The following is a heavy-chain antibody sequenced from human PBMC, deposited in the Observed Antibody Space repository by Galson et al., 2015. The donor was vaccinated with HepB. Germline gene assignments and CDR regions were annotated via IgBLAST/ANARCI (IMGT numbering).Heavy chain of an antibody. CDR2: ISAYNRKT. V-gene: IGHV1-18*01. Sequence: SVKVSCKASGYSFSNYGLSWIRQAPGQGLEWMGWISAYNRKTNYAQKIQGRVTMTTDRFTSTAYMELRSLRSDDTAVYYCARGALVLGVAATQNNWFDPWGQGTLVTVSS. D-gene: IGHD2-15*01. CDR3: ARGALVLGVAATQNNWFDP. J-gene: IGHJ5*02. CDR1: GYSFSNYG.